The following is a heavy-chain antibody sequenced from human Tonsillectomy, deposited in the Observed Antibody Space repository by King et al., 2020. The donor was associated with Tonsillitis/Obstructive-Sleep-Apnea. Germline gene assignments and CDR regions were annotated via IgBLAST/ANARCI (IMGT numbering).Heavy chain of an antibody. CDR1: GGSISGNNYY. J-gene: IGHJ5*02. CDR3: ARLYSGTYSWFDP. CDR2: IYYSGTT. D-gene: IGHD1-26*01. V-gene: IGHV4-39*01. Sequence: QLQESGPGLVKPSESLSLTCTVSGGSISGNNYYWGWIRQPPGKGLEWIGSIYYSGTTYYNPSPMSRVTIFVDTSNNQFSLRLTSVTAADTAVYYCARLYSGTYSWFDPWGQGTLVTVSS.